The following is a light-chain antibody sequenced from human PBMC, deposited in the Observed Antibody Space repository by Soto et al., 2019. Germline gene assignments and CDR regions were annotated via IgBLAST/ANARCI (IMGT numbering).Light chain of an antibody. CDR3: EEDNNWPQT. CDR1: QRGSST. V-gene: IGKV3-15*01. CDR2: GAS. Sequence: LLRNKSPATLSVSPEERANLSCSDRQRGSSTLAWYQQKPGQAPRLIIYGASSSATGIPASFSGSRPGTEFTLTISSLQSEDCTVYYGEEDNNWPQTFGQGTKLDIK. J-gene: IGKJ1*01.